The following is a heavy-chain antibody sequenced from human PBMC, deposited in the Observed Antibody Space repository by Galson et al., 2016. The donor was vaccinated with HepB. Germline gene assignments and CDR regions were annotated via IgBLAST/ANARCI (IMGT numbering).Heavy chain of an antibody. J-gene: IGHJ3*02. Sequence: SLRLSCAASGFTFSSYNMHWVRQAPGKGLEWVSSITSSSIYIYYADSLKGRFTISRDNAKNSLYLQMNSLRAEDTAVYYCARSHHQGGDGAFDIWGQGTMVTVSS. D-gene: IGHD3-16*01. V-gene: IGHV3-21*01. CDR3: ARSHHQGGDGAFDI. CDR1: GFTFSSYN. CDR2: ITSSSIYI.